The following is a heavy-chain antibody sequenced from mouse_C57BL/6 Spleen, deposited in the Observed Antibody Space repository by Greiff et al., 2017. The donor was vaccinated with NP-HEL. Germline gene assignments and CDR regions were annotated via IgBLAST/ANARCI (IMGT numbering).Heavy chain of an antibody. CDR1: GYAFTNYL. CDR3: ARESITTNAMDY. D-gene: IGHD1-1*01. V-gene: IGHV1-54*01. Sequence: VQVVESGAELVRPGTSVKVSCKASGYAFTNYLIEWVKQRPGQGLEWIGVINPGSGGTNYNEKFKGKATLTADKSSSTAYMQLSSLTSEDSAVYFCARESITTNAMDYWGQGTSVTVSS. J-gene: IGHJ4*01. CDR2: INPGSGGT.